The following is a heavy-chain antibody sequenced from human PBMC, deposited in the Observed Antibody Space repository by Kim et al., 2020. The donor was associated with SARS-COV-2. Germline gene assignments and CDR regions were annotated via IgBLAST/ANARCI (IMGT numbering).Heavy chain of an antibody. D-gene: IGHD3-3*01. V-gene: IGHV3-33*01. J-gene: IGHJ4*02. CDR1: GFTFSSYG. CDR3: ARALYDFWSGYYYLLDY. CDR2: IWYDGSNK. Sequence: GGSLRLSCAASGFTFSSYGMHWVRQAPGKGLEWVAVIWYDGSNKYYADSVKGRFTISRDNSKNTLYLQMNSLRAEDTAVYYCARALYDFWSGYYYLLDYWGQGTLVTVSS.